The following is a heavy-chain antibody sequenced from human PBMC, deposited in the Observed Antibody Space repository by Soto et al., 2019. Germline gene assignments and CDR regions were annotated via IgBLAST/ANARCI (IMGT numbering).Heavy chain of an antibody. CDR3: ARHTQLLVGGYYYGMDV. V-gene: IGHV5-51*01. CDR1: GYSFTSYW. CDR2: IYPGDSDT. D-gene: IGHD2-2*01. J-gene: IGHJ6*02. Sequence: PGESLKISCKGSGYSFTSYWIGWVLQMPGKGLEWMGIIYPGDSDTRYSLSFQGQVTISADKSISTAYLQWSSLKASDTAMYYCARHTQLLVGGYYYGMDVWGQGTTVTVSS.